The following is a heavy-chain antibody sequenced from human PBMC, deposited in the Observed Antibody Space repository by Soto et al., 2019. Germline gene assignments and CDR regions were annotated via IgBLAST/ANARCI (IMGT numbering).Heavy chain of an antibody. CDR3: ASRPRLGMDV. V-gene: IGHV5-10-1*01. J-gene: IGHJ6*02. CDR1: GYSFTSYW. CDR2: IDPSDSYT. Sequence: GESLKISCKGSGYSFTSYWISWVRQMPGKGLEWMGRIDPSDSYTNYSPSFQGHVTISADKPISTAYLQWSSLKASDTAMYYCASRPRLGMDVWGQGTTVTVSS.